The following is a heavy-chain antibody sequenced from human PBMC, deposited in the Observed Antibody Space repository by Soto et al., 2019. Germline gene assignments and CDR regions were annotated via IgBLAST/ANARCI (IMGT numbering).Heavy chain of an antibody. CDR3: SRPQELGSRYIGADV. D-gene: IGHD1-1*01. CDR1: GYNFNTYW. V-gene: IGHV5-51*01. Sequence: PGESLKISCKGSGYNFNTYWIDWVRQVPGKGLEWMGIIYPGDSDTKYSPSFQGQVTISVDKSTNTAYLQWSSLKASDTAIYCCSRPQELGSRYIGADVWGQGTTVTVSS. CDR2: IYPGDSDT. J-gene: IGHJ6*02.